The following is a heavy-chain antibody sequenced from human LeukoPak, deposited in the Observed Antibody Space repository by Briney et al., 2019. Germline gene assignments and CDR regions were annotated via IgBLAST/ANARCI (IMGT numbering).Heavy chain of an antibody. CDR2: ISSSGSTI. CDR1: GFTFSDYY. D-gene: IGHD5-24*01. CDR3: ARDWRWLQFDWFDP. J-gene: IGHJ5*02. V-gene: IGHV3-11*01. Sequence: GGSLRLSCAASGFTFSDYYMSWIRQAPGKGLEWVSYISSSGSTIYYADSVKGRFTISRDNAKNSLYLQMNSLRAEDTAVYYCARDWRWLQFDWFDPWGQGTLVTVSS.